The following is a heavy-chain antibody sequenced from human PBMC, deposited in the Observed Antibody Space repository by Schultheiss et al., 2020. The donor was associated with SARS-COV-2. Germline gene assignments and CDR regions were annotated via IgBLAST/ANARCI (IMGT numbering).Heavy chain of an antibody. CDR2: INPNSGGT. D-gene: IGHD3-10*01. CDR3: AASSVRGEYYYGMDV. J-gene: IGHJ6*02. Sequence: ASVKVSCKASGYTFTGYYMHWVRQAPGQGLEWMGWINPNSGGTNYAQKFQGRVTITRDMSTSTAYMELSSLRSEDTAVYYCAASSVRGEYYYGMDVWGQGTTVTVSS. V-gene: IGHV1-2*02. CDR1: GYTFTGYY.